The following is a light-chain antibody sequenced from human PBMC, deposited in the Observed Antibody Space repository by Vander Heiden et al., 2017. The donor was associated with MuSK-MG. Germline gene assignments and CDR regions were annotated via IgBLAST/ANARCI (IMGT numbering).Light chain of an antibody. CDR1: SSDIGAHAQ. CDR2: EVN. J-gene: IGLJ3*02. V-gene: IGLV2-23*02. Sequence: SALTQPASVSGSPGPSIPLSCSGTSSDIGAHAQLSWYQVYPGKVHKVVIYEVNKRPAGVATGFSGSKAGTWASTTSGGRQAEDEAEYYCCSVTTSGNLVFGGGTKLTVL. CDR3: CSVTTSGNLV.